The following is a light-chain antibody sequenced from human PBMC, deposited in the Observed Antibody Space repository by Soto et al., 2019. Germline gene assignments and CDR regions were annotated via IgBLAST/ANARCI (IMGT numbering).Light chain of an antibody. Sequence: DIQMTQSPSTLSASVGDRVTITCRASQSISPWLAWYQQKPGKAPKLLIYQASNVESGVPSRFSGSGSGTEFSLTISSLQPDDFATYYCQQYHSYSTFGQGTKVEIK. CDR3: QQYHSYST. CDR2: QAS. J-gene: IGKJ1*01. CDR1: QSISPW. V-gene: IGKV1-5*03.